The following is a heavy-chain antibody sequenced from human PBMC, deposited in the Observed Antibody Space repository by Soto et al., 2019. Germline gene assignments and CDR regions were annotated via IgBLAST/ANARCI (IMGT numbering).Heavy chain of an antibody. CDR1: GFTFSSYW. V-gene: IGHV3-7*05. J-gene: IGHJ2*01. CDR2: IKQDGSEK. Sequence: GGSLRLSCAASGFTFSSYWMSWVRQAPGKGLEWVANIKQDGSEKYYVDSVKGRFTISRDNAKNSLYLQMNSLRAEDTAVYYCAREGLEMATIPWCFDLWGRGTLVTVSS. CDR3: AREGLEMATIPWCFDL. D-gene: IGHD5-12*01.